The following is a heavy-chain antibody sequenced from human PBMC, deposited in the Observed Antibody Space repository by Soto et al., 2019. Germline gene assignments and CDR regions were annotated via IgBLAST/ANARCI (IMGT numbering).Heavy chain of an antibody. D-gene: IGHD6-13*01. CDR3: ARDPSRIAAAGYYYYGMDV. CDR2: ISSSGSTI. Sequence: CAASGFTFSDYYMSWIRQAPGKGLEWVSYISSSGSTIYYADSVKGRFTISRDNAKNSLYLQMNSLRAEDTAVYYCARDPSRIAAAGYYYYGMDVWGQGTTVTVSS. V-gene: IGHV3-11*01. J-gene: IGHJ6*02. CDR1: GFTFSDYY.